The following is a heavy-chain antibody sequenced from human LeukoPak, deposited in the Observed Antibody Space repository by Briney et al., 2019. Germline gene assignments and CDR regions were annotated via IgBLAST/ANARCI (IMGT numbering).Heavy chain of an antibody. D-gene: IGHD3-10*01. Sequence: PGGSLRLSCAASGLTFSSSAMHWVRQAPGKGLEWVALIRYDRTNKYYVDSVKGRFTISTHKSRIILNLHMNIHKAVATAANYCAKGGTYGLVYWGQGTLVTVSS. CDR2: IRYDRTNK. J-gene: IGHJ4*02. CDR3: AKGGTYGLVY. V-gene: IGHV3-30*02. CDR1: GLTFSSSA.